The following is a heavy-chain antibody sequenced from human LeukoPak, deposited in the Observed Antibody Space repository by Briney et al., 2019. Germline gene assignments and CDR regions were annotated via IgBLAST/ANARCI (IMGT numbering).Heavy chain of an antibody. CDR2: ISVSGNT. Sequence: GGSLRLSCAASGFTLSSYAMSWVRQGPGKGLEWVSAISVSGNTYHADSVKGRFTISRDSSKNTLYLQMNSLRAEDTAVYYCAKGKGVLLWFGDFDYWGQGTLVTVSS. J-gene: IGHJ4*02. V-gene: IGHV3-23*01. CDR1: GFTLSSYA. CDR3: AKGKGVLLWFGDFDY. D-gene: IGHD3-10*01.